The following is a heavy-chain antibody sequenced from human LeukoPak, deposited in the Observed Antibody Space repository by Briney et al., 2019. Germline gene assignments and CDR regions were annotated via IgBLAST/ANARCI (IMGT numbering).Heavy chain of an antibody. CDR1: GFTFDDYA. CDR3: ARDKNYYDSSGRRKVTDY. J-gene: IGHJ4*02. V-gene: IGHV3-9*01. Sequence: GGSLRLSCAASGFTFDDYAMHWVRQAPGKGLEWVSGINWNGGNIGYADSVKGRFTISRDNAKNSLYLQMNSLRAEDTAIYYCARDKNYYDSSGRRKVTDYWGQGTLVTVSS. D-gene: IGHD3-22*01. CDR2: INWNGGNI.